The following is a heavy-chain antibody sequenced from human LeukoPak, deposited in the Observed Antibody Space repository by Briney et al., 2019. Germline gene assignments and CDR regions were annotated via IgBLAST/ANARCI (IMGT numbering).Heavy chain of an antibody. CDR3: ARDKNTPTYSSSWFYGMDV. V-gene: IGHV3-64*01. J-gene: IGHJ6*02. D-gene: IGHD6-13*01. CDR1: GFTFSSYA. Sequence: PVGSLRLSCAASGFTFSSYAMHWVRQAPGKGLEYVSATSSNGGSTYYANSVKGRFTISRDNSKNTLYLQMGSLRAEDMAVYYCARDKNTPTYSSSWFYGMDVWGQGTTVIVSS. CDR2: TSSNGGST.